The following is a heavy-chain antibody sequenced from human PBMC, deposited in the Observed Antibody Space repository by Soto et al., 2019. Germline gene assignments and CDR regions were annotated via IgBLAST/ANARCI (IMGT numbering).Heavy chain of an antibody. CDR1: GFTFSSYA. J-gene: IGHJ4*02. CDR3: AKDQWKSGYDSSPTENDY. D-gene: IGHD5-12*01. CDR2: ISGSGGST. Sequence: GGSLRLSCAASGFTFSSYAMSWVRQAPGKGLEWVSAISGSGGSTYYADSVKGRFTISRDNSKNTLYLQMNSLRAEDTAVYYCAKDQWKSGYDSSPTENDYWGQGTLVTVSS. V-gene: IGHV3-23*01.